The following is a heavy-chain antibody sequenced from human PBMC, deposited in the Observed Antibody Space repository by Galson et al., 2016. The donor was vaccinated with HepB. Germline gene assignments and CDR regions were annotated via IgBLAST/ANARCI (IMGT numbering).Heavy chain of an antibody. CDR2: IANDGIKE. CDR3: LVYHLTGGVHWFDP. D-gene: IGHD2-8*02. Sequence: SLRLSCAASGFTFSTYGMHWVRQSPGKGLEWVAAIANDGIKEFYADSVRGRFTISRDNSKNTVDLQMNSLRTEDTAMYYCLVYHLTGGVHWFDPWGQGALVTVSS. CDR1: GFTFSTYG. J-gene: IGHJ5*02. V-gene: IGHV3-30*03.